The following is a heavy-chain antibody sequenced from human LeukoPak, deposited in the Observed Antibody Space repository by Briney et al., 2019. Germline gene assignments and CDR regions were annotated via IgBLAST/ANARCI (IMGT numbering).Heavy chain of an antibody. CDR2: INHSGST. Sequence: SETLSLTCAVYGGSFSGYYWSWIRQPPGKGLEWIGEINHSGSTNYNPSLKSRVTISVDTSKNQFSLKLSSVTAADTAVYYCARYIVVVQGDWFDPWGQGTLVTVSS. D-gene: IGHD3-22*01. J-gene: IGHJ5*02. V-gene: IGHV4-34*01. CDR3: ARYIVVVQGDWFDP. CDR1: GGSFSGYY.